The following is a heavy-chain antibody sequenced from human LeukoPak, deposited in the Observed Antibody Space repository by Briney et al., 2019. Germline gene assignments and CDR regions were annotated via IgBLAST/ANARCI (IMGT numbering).Heavy chain of an antibody. CDR3: ARVTYYYDSSGDTHFDY. CDR1: EYSFPNYC. V-gene: IGHV5-51*01. Sequence: GESLKISCKHSEYSFPNYCIGWVRQMPGKGLEWMGIIYPDDSDTRYSPSFQGQVTISADKSISTAYLQWSSLKASDTAMYYCARVTYYYDSSGDTHFDYWGQGTLVTVSS. CDR2: IYPDDSDT. J-gene: IGHJ4*02. D-gene: IGHD3-22*01.